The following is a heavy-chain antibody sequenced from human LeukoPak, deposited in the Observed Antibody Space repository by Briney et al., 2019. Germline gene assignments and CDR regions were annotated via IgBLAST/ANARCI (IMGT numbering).Heavy chain of an antibody. J-gene: IGHJ4*02. V-gene: IGHV3-49*04. Sequence: GGSLRLSCTASGFTFGDYVMSWVRQAPGKGLEWVGFIRSKAYGGTTKNAASVKGRFTISRDDSRSIAYLQMNSLKTEDTAVYYCARAGFTFSDYFGSFFDYWGQGTLVTVSS. D-gene: IGHD3-10*01. CDR1: GFTFGDYV. CDR2: IRSKAYGGTT. CDR3: ARAGFTFSDYFGSFFDY.